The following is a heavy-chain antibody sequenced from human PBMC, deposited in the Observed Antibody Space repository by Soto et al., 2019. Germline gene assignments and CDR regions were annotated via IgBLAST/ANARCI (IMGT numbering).Heavy chain of an antibody. V-gene: IGHV1-46*01. CDR3: ARAPYGGSLENAFDI. Sequence: QVQLVQSGAEVKKPGASVKVSCKASGYTFTSYYMHWVRQAPGQGLEWMGIINPSGGSTSYAQKFQGRVTMTRDTSTSTVYMELSSLRSEDTPVHYCARAPYGGSLENAFDIWGQGTMVTVSS. CDR2: INPSGGST. J-gene: IGHJ3*02. CDR1: GYTFTSYY. D-gene: IGHD2-15*01.